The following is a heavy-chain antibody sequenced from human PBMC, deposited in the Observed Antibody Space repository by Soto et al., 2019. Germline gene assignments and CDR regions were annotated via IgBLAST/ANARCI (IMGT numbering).Heavy chain of an antibody. V-gene: IGHV3-30-3*01. Sequence: ALRLSCAASGFTFSSYAMHWVRQAPGKGLEWVAVISYDGSNKYYADSVKGRFTISRDNSKNTLYLQMNSLRAEDTAVYYCARDDTLLWFGESRMDVWGQGTTVTVSS. CDR3: ARDDTLLWFGESRMDV. CDR1: GFTFSSYA. D-gene: IGHD3-10*01. J-gene: IGHJ6*02. CDR2: ISYDGSNK.